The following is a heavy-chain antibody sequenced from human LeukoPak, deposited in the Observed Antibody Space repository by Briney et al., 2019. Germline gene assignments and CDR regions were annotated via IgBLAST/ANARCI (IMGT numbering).Heavy chain of an antibody. D-gene: IGHD2-2*01. Sequence: GGSLRLSCAASGFTFSSYGMHWVRQAPGKGLVWVSRINSDGSSLRNADSVKGRLTISRDNAKNMLYLQMNSLRAEDTAVYYCARGSSTSYYYYGMDVWGQGTTVTVSS. CDR1: GFTFSSYG. CDR2: INSDGSSL. V-gene: IGHV3-74*01. CDR3: ARGSSTSYYYYGMDV. J-gene: IGHJ6*02.